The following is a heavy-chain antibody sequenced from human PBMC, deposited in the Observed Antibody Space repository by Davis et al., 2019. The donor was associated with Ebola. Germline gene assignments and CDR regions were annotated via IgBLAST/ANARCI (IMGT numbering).Heavy chain of an antibody. Sequence: ASVKVSCKASGYTFTTYIITWVRQAPGQGLEWMGWIALYNGDTKYAHEIQGRVTMTTDISTDTVYMDLRGLRSDDTAVYFCARIAAESDYGMDVWGQGTTVTASS. V-gene: IGHV1-18*01. CDR1: GYTFTTYI. CDR2: IALYNGDT. CDR3: ARIAAESDYGMDV. J-gene: IGHJ6*02. D-gene: IGHD6-13*01.